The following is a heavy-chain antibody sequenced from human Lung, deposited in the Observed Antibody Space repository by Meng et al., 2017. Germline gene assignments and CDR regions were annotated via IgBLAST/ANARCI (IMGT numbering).Heavy chain of an antibody. V-gene: IGHV1-2*06. D-gene: IGHD6-25*01. Sequence: SVNVSCKPSGYNFPDYYIHRVRRAPGQGLEWMGRINAKSGDTHYAQKFQARVTMTGDTSISTAYMELSGLRSDDTAMYYCARDEDISAAGKLFGDYWGQGTLVTVSS. CDR2: INAKSGDT. CDR1: GYNFPDYY. CDR3: ARDEDISAAGKLFGDY. J-gene: IGHJ4*02.